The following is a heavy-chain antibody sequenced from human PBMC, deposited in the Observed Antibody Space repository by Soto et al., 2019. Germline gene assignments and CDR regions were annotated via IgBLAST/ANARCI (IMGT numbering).Heavy chain of an antibody. CDR1: GFTFSIYS. V-gene: IGHV3-30*14. CDR2: VSHDGSNK. CDR3: AREPMVRGFGVDV. J-gene: IGHJ6*02. Sequence: GSLRLSCASSGFTFSIYSMYCVLHAPGKGLEWVAGVSHDGSNKNYVDSVKGRFTISRDNSKNTVYLQMNSLRPDDTSLYYCAREPMVRGFGVDVWGQGITVTV. D-gene: IGHD3-10*01.